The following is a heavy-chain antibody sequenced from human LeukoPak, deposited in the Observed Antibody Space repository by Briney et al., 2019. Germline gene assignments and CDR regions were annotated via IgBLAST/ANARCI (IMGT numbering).Heavy chain of an antibody. CDR1: GFTFSSYG. Sequence: PGGSLRLSCAASGFTFSSYGMHWVRQAPGKGLEWVAVISYDGSNKYYADSVKGRFTISRDNSKNTLYLQMNSLRAEDTAVYYCAKDYGDYEGYFDYWGQGTLVTVSS. CDR3: AKDYGDYEGYFDY. J-gene: IGHJ4*02. D-gene: IGHD4-17*01. V-gene: IGHV3-30*18. CDR2: ISYDGSNK.